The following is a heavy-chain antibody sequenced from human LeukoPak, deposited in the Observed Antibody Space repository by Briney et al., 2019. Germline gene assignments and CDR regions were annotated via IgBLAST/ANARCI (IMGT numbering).Heavy chain of an antibody. D-gene: IGHD2-15*01. J-gene: IGHJ4*02. Sequence: PGGSLRLSCAASGFTFSSYGMHWVRQAPGKGLEWVSAISGSGGSTYYADSVRGRFTISRDNSKNTLYLQMNSLRAEDTAVYYCAKFWPHCSGGSCYDYWGQGTPVTVSS. CDR2: ISGSGGST. CDR1: GFTFSSYG. CDR3: AKFWPHCSGGSCYDY. V-gene: IGHV3-23*01.